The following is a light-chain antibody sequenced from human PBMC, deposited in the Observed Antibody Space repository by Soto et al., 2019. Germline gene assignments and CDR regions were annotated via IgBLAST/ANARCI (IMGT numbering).Light chain of an antibody. CDR3: QQGHSTPYT. CDR2: SAS. Sequence: DIQMSQSPSSLSASVGDRVTITCRAAESISRHLNWYQQKPGRAPKLLIHSASALPSGVPSRFSGSGSGTEFTLTMSGLQPEDFATYYCQQGHSTPYTFGQGTKVDIK. CDR1: ESISRH. J-gene: IGKJ2*01. V-gene: IGKV1-39*01.